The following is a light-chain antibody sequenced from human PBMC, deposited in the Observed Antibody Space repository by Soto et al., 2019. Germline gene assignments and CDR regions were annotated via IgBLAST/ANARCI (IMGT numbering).Light chain of an antibody. CDR1: SNDVGGYHY. Sequence: QSLLTQPASVSGSPGQSITISCTGTSNDVGGYHYVSWYQQYPGKAPNLIIYEISHRPSGVSNRFSGSKSGNTASLTISGLQAEDEADYYCSSYTYSGTLVVFGGGTKLTVL. CDR3: SSYTYSGTLVV. CDR2: EIS. V-gene: IGLV2-14*01. J-gene: IGLJ3*02.